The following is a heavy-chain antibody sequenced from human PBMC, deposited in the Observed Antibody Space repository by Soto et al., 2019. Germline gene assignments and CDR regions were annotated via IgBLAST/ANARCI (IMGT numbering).Heavy chain of an antibody. CDR1: GGSISGSSYY. V-gene: IGHV4-39*01. D-gene: IGHD6-13*01. CDR2: IYYSGST. CDR3: ATRGSSWYSDAFDI. Sequence: PSETLSLTCTVSGGSISGSSYYWGWIRQPPGKGLEWIGSIYYSGSTYYNPSLKSRVTISVDTSKNQFSLKLSSVTAADTAVYYCATRGSSWYSDAFDIWGQGTMVTVSS. J-gene: IGHJ3*02.